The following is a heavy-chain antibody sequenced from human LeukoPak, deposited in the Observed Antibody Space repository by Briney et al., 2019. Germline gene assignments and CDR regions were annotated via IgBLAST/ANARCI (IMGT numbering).Heavy chain of an antibody. CDR1: GFTFTSYG. J-gene: IGHJ6*04. D-gene: IGHD3-10*02. V-gene: IGHV3-48*04. Sequence: GGSLRLSCAASGFTFTSYGMHWVRQAPGKGLEWVSYISSSGSTIYYADSVKGRFTISRDNAKNSLYLQMNSLRAEDTAVYYCAELGITMIGGVWGKGTTVTISS. CDR3: AELGITMIGGV. CDR2: ISSSGSTI.